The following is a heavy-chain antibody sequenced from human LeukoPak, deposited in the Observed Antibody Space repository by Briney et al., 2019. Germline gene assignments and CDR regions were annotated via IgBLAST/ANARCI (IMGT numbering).Heavy chain of an antibody. D-gene: IGHD5-18*01. CDR3: ARESREGTAMAGDFDY. CDR1: GGSISSSSYY. J-gene: IGHJ4*02. V-gene: IGHV4-39*07. Sequence: SETLSLTCTVSGGSISSSSYYWGWIRQPPGKGLEWIGSIYYSGSTYYNPSLKSRVAISVDTSKNQFSLKLSSVTAADTAVYYCARESREGTAMAGDFDYWGQGTLVTVSS. CDR2: IYYSGST.